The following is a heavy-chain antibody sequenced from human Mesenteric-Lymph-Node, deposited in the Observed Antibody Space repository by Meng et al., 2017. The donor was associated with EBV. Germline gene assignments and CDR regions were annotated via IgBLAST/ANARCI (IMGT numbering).Heavy chain of an antibody. D-gene: IGHD6-19*01. CDR1: GGSISSSTNY. V-gene: IGHV4-39*07. J-gene: IGHJ4*02. CDR2: IYNSGKS. CDR3: VREYSSGCPVGY. Sequence: LPLPGSGPGLVKPSGALSLHCTVSGGSISSSTNYWGWIRQPPGKGLEWIGTIYNSGKSYYNPSLKGRVTMSVDTSKNQFSLNLSSVTAADTAVYYCVREYSSGCPVGYWGQGTLVTVSS.